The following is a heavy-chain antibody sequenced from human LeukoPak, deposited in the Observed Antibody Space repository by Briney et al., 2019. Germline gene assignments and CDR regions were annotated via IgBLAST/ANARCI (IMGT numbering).Heavy chain of an antibody. D-gene: IGHD2-15*01. Sequence: GGSLRLSCAASGFTFSGSAMHWVRRAHGKGLEWLGRIRSRANSYTTVYAAPVQGRFIISRDDSINMAYLQMNSLRVEDTAVYYCTRHSDKYCSGAGCFQYNFYGLDVWGQGTTVTVSS. CDR2: IRSRANSYTT. CDR3: TRHSDKYCSGAGCFQYNFYGLDV. J-gene: IGHJ6*02. CDR1: GFTFSGSA. V-gene: IGHV3-73*01.